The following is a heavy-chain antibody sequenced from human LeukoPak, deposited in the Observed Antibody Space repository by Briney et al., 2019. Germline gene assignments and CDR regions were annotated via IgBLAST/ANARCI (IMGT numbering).Heavy chain of an antibody. CDR2: ISSDGSNN. CDR3: AKSYYDSSGYRGDFDS. D-gene: IGHD3-22*01. CDR1: GFTFRSYA. J-gene: IGHJ4*02. V-gene: IGHV3-30*04. Sequence: PGRSLRLSCAASGFTFRSYAMHWVRQAPGKGLEWVAVISSDGSNNYYADSVKGRFTISRDNSKNTLYLQMNSLRAEDTAVYYCAKSYYDSSGYRGDFDSWGQGTRSPSPQ.